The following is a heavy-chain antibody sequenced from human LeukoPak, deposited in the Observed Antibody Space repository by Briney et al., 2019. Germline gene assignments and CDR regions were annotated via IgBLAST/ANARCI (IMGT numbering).Heavy chain of an antibody. V-gene: IGHV4-39*07. CDR2: IYYSGST. J-gene: IGHJ3*02. Sequence: PSETLSLTCTVSGGSISSSSYYWGWIRQPPGKGLEWIGSIYYSGSTYYNPSLKSRVTISVDTSKNQFSLKLSSVTAADTAVYYCASHLAGNYGGNSEGAFDIWGQGTMVTVSS. CDR3: ASHLAGNYGGNSEGAFDI. D-gene: IGHD4-23*01. CDR1: GGSISSSSYY.